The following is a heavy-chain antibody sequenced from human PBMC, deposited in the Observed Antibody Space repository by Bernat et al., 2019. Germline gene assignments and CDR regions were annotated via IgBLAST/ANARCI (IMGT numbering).Heavy chain of an antibody. D-gene: IGHD6-13*01. CDR2: ISSSSGTI. CDR1: GFTFSSCS. J-gene: IGHJ2*01. Sequence: EVQLVESGGGLVQPGGSLRLSCAASGFTFSSCSMIWVRQAPGKGLEWVSYISSSSGTIYYGDSMKGRFTVSRDNAKNSLYLQMNSLRDEDTAVYYCAREPELRDQLVGYFDLWGRGTLVTVSS. CDR3: AREPELRDQLVGYFDL. V-gene: IGHV3-48*02.